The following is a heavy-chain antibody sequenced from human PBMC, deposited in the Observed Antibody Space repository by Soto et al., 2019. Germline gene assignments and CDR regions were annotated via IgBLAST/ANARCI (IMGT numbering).Heavy chain of an antibody. V-gene: IGHV1-69*13. CDR2: IIPIFGTA. Sequence: SVKVSCKASGGTFSSYAISWVRQAPVRGLEWMVGIIPIFGTANYAQKFQGRVTITADESTSTAYMELSSLRSEDTAVYYCARVNYGDSLAYWGQGTLVTFSS. CDR1: GGTFSSYA. CDR3: ARVNYGDSLAY. J-gene: IGHJ4*02. D-gene: IGHD4-17*01.